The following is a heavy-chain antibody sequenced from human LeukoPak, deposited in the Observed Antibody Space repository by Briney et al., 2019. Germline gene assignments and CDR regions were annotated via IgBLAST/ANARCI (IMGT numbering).Heavy chain of an antibody. J-gene: IGHJ6*03. CDR2: ISSSSSYI. CDR1: GFTFSSYW. V-gene: IGHV3-21*01. Sequence: GGYLRLSCEASGFTFSSYWMHWVRQVPGKGLEWVSSISSSSSYIYYADAVKGRFTISRDNAKNSLYLQMNSLRAEDTAVYYCARAGSQVLFYYMDVWGKGTTVTISS. CDR3: ARAGSQVLFYYMDV. D-gene: IGHD2-2*01.